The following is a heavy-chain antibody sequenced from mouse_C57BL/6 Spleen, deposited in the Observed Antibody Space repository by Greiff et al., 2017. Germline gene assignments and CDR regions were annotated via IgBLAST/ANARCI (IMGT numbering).Heavy chain of an antibody. V-gene: IGHV1-50*01. CDR3: ARHGSSYNY. CDR1: GYTFTSYW. CDR2: IDPSDSYP. J-gene: IGHJ2*01. D-gene: IGHD1-1*01. Sequence: QVQLQQPGAELVKPGASVKLSCKASGYTFTSYWMQWVKQRPGQGLEWIGEIDPSDSYPNYNQKFKGKATLTVDPSSSTAYMQLSSLTAEDSAVYYCARHGSSYNYWGQGTTRTVSS.